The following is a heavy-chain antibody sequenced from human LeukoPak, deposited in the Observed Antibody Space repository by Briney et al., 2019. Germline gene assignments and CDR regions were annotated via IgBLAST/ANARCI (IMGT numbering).Heavy chain of an antibody. D-gene: IGHD6-19*01. CDR3: ARAGNQWLAFFDY. Sequence: GSLRLSCAASGFTFSSYAMNWVRQPPGKGLEWIGEINHSGSTNYNPSLKSRVTISVDTSKNQFSLKLSSVTAADTAVYYCARAGNQWLAFFDYWGQGTLVTVSS. CDR2: INHSGST. J-gene: IGHJ4*02. V-gene: IGHV4-34*01. CDR1: GFTFSSYA.